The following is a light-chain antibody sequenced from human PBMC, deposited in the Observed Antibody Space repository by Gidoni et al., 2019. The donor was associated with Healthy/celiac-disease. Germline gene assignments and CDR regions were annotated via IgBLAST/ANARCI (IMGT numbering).Light chain of an antibody. CDR2: DAS. Sequence: SPGERATLSCRASQSVSSYLAWYRQKPGQAPRLLIYDASNRATGIPARFSGSGSGTDFTLTISSLEPEDFAVYYCQQRSNWPPLTFGGGTKVEIK. CDR3: QQRSNWPPLT. V-gene: IGKV3-11*01. CDR1: QSVSSY. J-gene: IGKJ4*01.